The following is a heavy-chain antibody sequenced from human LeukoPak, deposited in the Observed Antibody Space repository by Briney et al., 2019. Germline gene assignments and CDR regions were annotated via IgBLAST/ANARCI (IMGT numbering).Heavy chain of an antibody. J-gene: IGHJ6*02. CDR3: ARVSNGMDV. V-gene: IGHV3-64*01. CDR1: GFTFSSYA. Sequence: PGGSLRLSCAASGFTFSSYAMHWVRQAPGKGLEYVSAISSNGGSTYYANSVKGRFTISRGNSKNTLYLQMGSLRAEDMAVYYCARVSNGMDVWGQGTTVTVSS. CDR2: ISSNGGST.